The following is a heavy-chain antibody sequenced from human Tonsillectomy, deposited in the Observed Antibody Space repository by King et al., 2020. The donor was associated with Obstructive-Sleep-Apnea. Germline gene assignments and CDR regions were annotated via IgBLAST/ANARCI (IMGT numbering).Heavy chain of an antibody. J-gene: IGHJ4*02. V-gene: IGHV3-30*04. D-gene: IGHD6-25*01. Sequence: VQLVESGGGVVQPGRSLRLSCAASGFTFSSYAMHWVRQAPGKGLGWVAVISYDGSNKYYADSVKGRFTTSRDNSKNTPYLQINSLRAEDTAVYYCARDSTFSARALLYWGQGTLVTVSS. CDR3: ARDSTFSARALLY. CDR2: ISYDGSNK. CDR1: GFTFSSYA.